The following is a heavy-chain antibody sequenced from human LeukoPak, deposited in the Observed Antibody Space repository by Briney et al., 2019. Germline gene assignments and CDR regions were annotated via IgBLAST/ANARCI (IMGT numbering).Heavy chain of an antibody. CDR1: GYTFTGYY. D-gene: IGHD2-2*01. J-gene: IGHJ4*02. CDR3: ARELYDIAVVPAAYDY. CDR2: INPNSGGT. V-gene: IGHV1-2*02. Sequence: ASVKVSCKASGYTFTGYYMHWVRQAPGQGLEWMGWINPNSGGTNYAQKFQGRVTMTRDTSISTAYMELSRLRSDDTAVYYCARELYDIAVVPAAYDYWGQGTLVTVSS.